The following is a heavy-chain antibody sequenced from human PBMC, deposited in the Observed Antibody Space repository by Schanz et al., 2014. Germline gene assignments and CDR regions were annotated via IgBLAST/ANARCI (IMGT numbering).Heavy chain of an antibody. Sequence: QVQLVQSGAEVKKPGASVKVSCKASGYTFSSYGITWVRQAPGQGLEWMGWINGYNGHTLYAQKFQGRVTMTTDTTTSTSYMERTRLRFDDTAVYYSARDFSADVGNYFDYWGQGTLVTVSS. CDR3: ARDFSADVGNYFDY. D-gene: IGHD1-26*01. CDR1: GYTFSSYG. CDR2: INGYNGHT. V-gene: IGHV1-18*01. J-gene: IGHJ4*02.